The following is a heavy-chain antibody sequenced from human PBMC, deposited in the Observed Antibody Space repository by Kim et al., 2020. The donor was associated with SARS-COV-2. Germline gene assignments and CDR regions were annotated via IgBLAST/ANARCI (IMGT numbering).Heavy chain of an antibody. V-gene: IGHV1-18*01. Sequence: YAQKLQGRVTMTTDTSTSTAYMELRSLRSDDTAVYYCARGPSRPSNWFDPWGQGTLVTVSS. CDR3: ARGPSRPSNWFDP. J-gene: IGHJ5*02.